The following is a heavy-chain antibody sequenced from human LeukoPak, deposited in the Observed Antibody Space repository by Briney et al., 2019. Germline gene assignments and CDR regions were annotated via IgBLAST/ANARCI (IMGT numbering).Heavy chain of an antibody. CDR3: ARDQTMDYYGSGSYWFDP. J-gene: IGHJ5*02. CDR1: GGTCSSYA. V-gene: IGHV1-69*05. CDR2: IIPIFGTV. Sequence: SVKVSCKASGGTCSSYAFSWVRQAPGQGLEWMGGIIPIFGTVNYAQKFKGRVTITTDESTSTAYMELSSLRSQDTAVSDCARDQTMDYYGSGSYWFDPWGQGTLVTVSS. D-gene: IGHD3-10*01.